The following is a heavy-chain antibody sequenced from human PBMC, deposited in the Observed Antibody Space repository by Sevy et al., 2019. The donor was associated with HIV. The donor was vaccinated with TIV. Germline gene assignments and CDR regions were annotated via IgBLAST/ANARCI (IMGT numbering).Heavy chain of an antibody. J-gene: IGHJ6*02. CDR3: ARDKESYYYGSGSRNYYYYGMDV. D-gene: IGHD3-10*01. CDR2: ISYDGSNK. V-gene: IGHV3-30-3*01. Sequence: GGSLRLSCAASGFTFSSYAMHWVRQAPGKGLEWVAVISYDGSNKYYADSVKGRFTISRDNSKNTLYLQMNSLRAEDTAVHYCARDKESYYYGSGSRNYYYYGMDVWGQGTTVTVSS. CDR1: GFTFSSYA.